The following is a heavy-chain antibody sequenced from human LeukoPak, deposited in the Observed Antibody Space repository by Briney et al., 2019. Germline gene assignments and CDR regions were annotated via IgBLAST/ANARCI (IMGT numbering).Heavy chain of an antibody. V-gene: IGHV3-23*01. J-gene: IGHJ4*02. CDR1: GFTFSSYA. D-gene: IGHD3-10*01. Sequence: GGSLRLSCAASGFTFSSYAMSWVRQAPGKGLEWVSAICGSGGSTYYADSVKGRFTISRDNSKNTLYLQMNSLRAEDTAVYYCAKKLLWFGEFSYWGQGTLVTVSS. CDR2: ICGSGGST. CDR3: AKKLLWFGEFSY.